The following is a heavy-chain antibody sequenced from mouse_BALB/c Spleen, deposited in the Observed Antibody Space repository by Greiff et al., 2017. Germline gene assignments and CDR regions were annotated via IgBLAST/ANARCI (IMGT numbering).Heavy chain of an antibody. CDR2: ISSGGST. CDR3: ARGRGQYYFDY. J-gene: IGHJ2*01. V-gene: IGHV5-6-5*01. CDR1: GFTFSSYA. Sequence: EVQLVESGGGLVKPGGSLKLSCAASGFTFSSYAMSWVRQTPEKRLEWVASISSGGSTYYPDSVKGRFTISRDNARNILYLQMSSLRSEDTAMYYCARGRGQYYFDYWGQGTTLTVSS.